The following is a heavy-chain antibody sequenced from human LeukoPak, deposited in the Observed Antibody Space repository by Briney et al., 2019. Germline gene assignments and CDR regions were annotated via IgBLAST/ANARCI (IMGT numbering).Heavy chain of an antibody. V-gene: IGHV4-34*01. Sequence: SETLSLTCTVSGGSISSYYWSWIRQPPGKGLEWIGEINHSGSTNYNPSLKSRVTISVDTSKNQFSLKLSSVTAADTAVYYCARVAAGTDYWGQGTLVTVSS. CDR3: ARVAAGTDY. CDR1: GGSISSYY. D-gene: IGHD6-13*01. CDR2: INHSGST. J-gene: IGHJ4*02.